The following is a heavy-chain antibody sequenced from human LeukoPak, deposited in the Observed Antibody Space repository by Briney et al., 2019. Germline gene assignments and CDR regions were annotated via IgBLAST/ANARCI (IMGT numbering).Heavy chain of an antibody. J-gene: IGHJ4*02. Sequence: KSSETLSLTCTVSGGSISSYYWSWIRQPPGKGLEWIGYIYYSGSTNYNPSLKSRVTISVDTSKNQFSLKLSSVTAADTAVYYCGRATRYYYGSGSYYHTDFGYWGQGTLVTVSS. V-gene: IGHV4-59*01. CDR1: GGSISSYY. CDR3: GRATRYYYGSGSYYHTDFGY. D-gene: IGHD3-10*01. CDR2: IYYSGST.